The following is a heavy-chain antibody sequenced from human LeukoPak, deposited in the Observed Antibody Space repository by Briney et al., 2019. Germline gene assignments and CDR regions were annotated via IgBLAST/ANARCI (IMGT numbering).Heavy chain of an antibody. Sequence: PSETLSLTCTVSGGSISSYYWSWIRQPPGKGLEWIGYIYYSGSTNYNPSLKSRVTISVDTSKNQFSLKLSSVTAADTAVYYCARGLYGDYDTAGWFDPWGQGTLVTVSS. V-gene: IGHV4-59*01. J-gene: IGHJ5*02. CDR3: ARGLYGDYDTAGWFDP. D-gene: IGHD4-17*01. CDR2: IYYSGST. CDR1: GGSISSYY.